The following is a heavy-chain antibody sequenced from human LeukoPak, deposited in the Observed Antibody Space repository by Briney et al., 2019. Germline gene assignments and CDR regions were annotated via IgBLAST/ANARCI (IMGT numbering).Heavy chain of an antibody. CDR1: GGSVSSGSYY. Sequence: SETLSLTCTVSGGSVSSGSYYWSWIRQPPGKGLEWIGYIYYSGSTNYNPSLKSRVTISVATSKNQFSLKLSSVTAADTAVYYCARGPLYSYGKNWFDPWGQGTLVTVSS. D-gene: IGHD5-18*01. J-gene: IGHJ5*02. CDR2: IYYSGST. V-gene: IGHV4-61*01. CDR3: ARGPLYSYGKNWFDP.